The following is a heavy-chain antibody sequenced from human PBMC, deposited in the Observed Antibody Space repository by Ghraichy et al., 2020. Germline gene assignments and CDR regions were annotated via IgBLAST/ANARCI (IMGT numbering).Heavy chain of an antibody. CDR1: GFTFSSYG. J-gene: IGHJ4*02. CDR2: IWYDGSNK. CDR3: ARGGTTIFGAIDY. D-gene: IGHD3-3*01. Sequence: GGSLRLSCAASGFTFSSYGMHWVRQAPGKGLEWVAVIWYDGSNKYYADSVKGRFTISRDNSKNTLYLQMNSLRAEDTAVYYCARGGTTIFGAIDYWGQGTLVTVSS. V-gene: IGHV3-33*01.